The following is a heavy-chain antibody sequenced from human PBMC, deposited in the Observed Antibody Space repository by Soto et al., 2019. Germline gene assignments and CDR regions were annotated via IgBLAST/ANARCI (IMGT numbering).Heavy chain of an antibody. CDR2: IYSGGST. Sequence: GGSLRLSCAASGFTVSSNYMSWVRQAPGKGLEWVSVIYSGGSTYYADSVKGRFTISRDNSKNTLYLQMNSLRAEDTAVYYCARDVTAVAGMTADYWGQGTLVTVSS. CDR1: GFTVSSNY. J-gene: IGHJ4*02. D-gene: IGHD6-19*01. V-gene: IGHV3-66*01. CDR3: ARDVTAVAGMTADY.